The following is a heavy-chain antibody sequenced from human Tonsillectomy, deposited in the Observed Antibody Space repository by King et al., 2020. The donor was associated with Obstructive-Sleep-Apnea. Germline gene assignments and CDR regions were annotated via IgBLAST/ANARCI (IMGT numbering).Heavy chain of an antibody. V-gene: IGHV4-59*08. D-gene: IGHD4-23*01. CDR3: VTNGVTVRGHSGYVRPFDY. Sequence: VQLQESGPGLVKPSETLSLTCSVSGGSIRSYYWGWIRHPPGKALEWIGYIYYPETTTYNPSLRSRVTITKDGSKNQFSLKMNSVTAADTAVYFCVTNGVTVRGHSGYVRPFDYWGQGTLVTVSS. CDR1: GGSIRSYY. J-gene: IGHJ4*02. CDR2: IYYPETT.